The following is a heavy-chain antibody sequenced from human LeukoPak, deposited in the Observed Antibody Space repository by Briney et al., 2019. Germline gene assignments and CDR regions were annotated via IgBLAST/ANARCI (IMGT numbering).Heavy chain of an antibody. CDR1: GFTFSRKT. V-gene: IGHV3-48*02. D-gene: IGHD6-19*01. J-gene: IGHJ6*02. Sequence: GGSLRLSCAASGFTFSRKTMNWVRQAPGKGLEWVSYISSDGGTINYADTVRGRFTISRDNAKNSLCLQMNSLRDEDTDTYDCARDNGMTSGWYAGRIDYYYGMDVWGQGTTVTVSS. CDR2: ISSDGGTI. CDR3: ARDNGMTSGWYAGRIDYYYGMDV.